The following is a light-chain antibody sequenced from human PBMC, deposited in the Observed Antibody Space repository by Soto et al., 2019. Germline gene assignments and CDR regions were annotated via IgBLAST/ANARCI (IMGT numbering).Light chain of an antibody. J-gene: IGKJ4*01. V-gene: IGKV3-11*01. Sequence: EIVMTQSPATLSVSPGDRATLSCRASQSVTSNLAWYQQKPGQAPRLLIYDASNRAIGIPARFSGSGSGTDFTLTISSLQPEDFAVYFCQQRSNWPRLTFGGGTKVDIK. CDR2: DAS. CDR1: QSVTSN. CDR3: QQRSNWPRLT.